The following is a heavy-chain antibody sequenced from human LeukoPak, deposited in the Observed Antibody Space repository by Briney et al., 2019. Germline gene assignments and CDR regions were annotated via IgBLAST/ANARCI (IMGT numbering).Heavy chain of an antibody. CDR3: ARGGDYGYSSGWYWFDP. Sequence: SETLPLTCAVYSGSFSDYYWSWIRQPPGKGLEWIGEINHSGSTNYNPSLKSRVTISVDTSKNQFSLKLSSVTAADTAVYYCARGGDYGYSSGWYWFDPWGQGTLVTVSS. CDR1: SGSFSDYY. J-gene: IGHJ5*02. D-gene: IGHD6-19*01. CDR2: INHSGST. V-gene: IGHV4-34*01.